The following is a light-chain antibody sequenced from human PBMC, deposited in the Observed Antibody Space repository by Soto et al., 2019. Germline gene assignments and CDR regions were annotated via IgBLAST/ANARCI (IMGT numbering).Light chain of an antibody. CDR2: WAS. V-gene: IGKV4-1*01. J-gene: IGKJ5*01. Sequence: DVVMLPSPQSLAVSLAERATINCKSSQSVLYSSNNKNYLAWYQQKPGQPPRLLIYWASTRETGVPDRFSGSGSGTDFTLTISSLQAEDLAVYYCQQYYSTPSITFGQGTRLEIK. CDR1: QSVLYSSNNKNY. CDR3: QQYYSTPSIT.